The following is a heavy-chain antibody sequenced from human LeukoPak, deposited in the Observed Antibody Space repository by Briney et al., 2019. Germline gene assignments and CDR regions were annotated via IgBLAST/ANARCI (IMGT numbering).Heavy chain of an antibody. CDR1: GGSISSGGYY. CDR3: ARAPRDAYGSGSSAPFDY. CDR2: IYYSGST. J-gene: IGHJ4*02. Sequence: NPSETLSLTCTVSGGSISSGGYYWSWIRQHPGKGLEWIGYIYYSGSTYYNPSLKSRVTISVDTSKNQFSLKLSSVTAADTAVYYCARAPRDAYGSGSSAPFDYWGQGTLVTVSS. V-gene: IGHV4-31*03. D-gene: IGHD3-10*01.